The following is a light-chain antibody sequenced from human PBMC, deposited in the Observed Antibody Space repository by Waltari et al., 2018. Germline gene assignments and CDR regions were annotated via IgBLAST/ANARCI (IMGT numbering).Light chain of an antibody. CDR1: SSNIXGXY. Sequence: XXTQPPSXSGTPGQRVTISCSGSSSNIXGXYVYWYQQLXGTAPXLFIXXXXQRPSGVPXRXXGSXSXTSXSLAIXGLRSEDEADYYXAAWDXSLXXYVFGXXXKVTVL. CDR2: XXX. J-gene: IGLJ1*01. V-gene: IGLV1-47*01. CDR3: AAWDXSLXXYV.